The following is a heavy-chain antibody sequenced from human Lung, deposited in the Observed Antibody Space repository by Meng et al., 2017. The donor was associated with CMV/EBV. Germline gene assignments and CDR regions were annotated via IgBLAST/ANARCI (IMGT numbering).Heavy chain of an antibody. J-gene: IGHJ4*02. D-gene: IGHD6-6*01. Sequence: GGSLRLXCAASGFTFSSYSMNWVRQAPGKGLEWVSSISSSSSYIYYADSVKGRFTISRDNAKNSLYLQMNSLRAEDTAVYYCAPWIVSSSSGEGYWGQGNXVXVSS. CDR2: ISSSSSYI. V-gene: IGHV3-21*01. CDR1: GFTFSSYS. CDR3: APWIVSSSSGEGY.